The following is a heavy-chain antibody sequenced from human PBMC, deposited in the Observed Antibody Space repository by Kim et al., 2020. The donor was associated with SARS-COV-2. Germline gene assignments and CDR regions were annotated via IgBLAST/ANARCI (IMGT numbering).Heavy chain of an antibody. D-gene: IGHD6-13*01. V-gene: IGHV6-1*01. J-gene: IGHJ4*02. Sequence: AASVKSRITIKPDTSKNQFSLQLNSVTPEDTAVYYCATSAGTGLYYFDYWGQGTLVTVSS. CDR3: ATSAGTGLYYFDY.